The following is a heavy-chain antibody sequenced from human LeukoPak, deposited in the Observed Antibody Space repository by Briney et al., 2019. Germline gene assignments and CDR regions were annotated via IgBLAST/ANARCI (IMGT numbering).Heavy chain of an antibody. CDR3: ARARIVLWFGDGGYYFDY. CDR2: INWNGRSI. Sequence: GGSLRLSCAASRFTFDEYGMSWVRQTAGKGLEWVSGINWNGRSIGYADSVKGRFTVSRDNAKNSLYLQMNSLRAEDTAVYYCARARIVLWFGDGGYYFDYWGQGTLVTVSS. V-gene: IGHV3-20*04. D-gene: IGHD3-10*01. CDR1: RFTFDEYG. J-gene: IGHJ4*02.